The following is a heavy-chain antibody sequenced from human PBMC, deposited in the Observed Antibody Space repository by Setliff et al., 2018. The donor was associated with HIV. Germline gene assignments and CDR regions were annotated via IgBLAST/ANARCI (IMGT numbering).Heavy chain of an antibody. CDR2: INPSSGGT. J-gene: IGHJ6*03. Sequence: GASVKVSCKASGYTFTGYYIHWVRRAPGQGLEWMGRINPSSGGTNYAPKFQGRVTMTRDKSTSTAYMELSRLRSDDTAVYYCATWGGSPDGYFYYYMDVWGKGTTVTVSS. V-gene: IGHV1-2*06. CDR3: ATWGGSPDGYFYYYMDV. CDR1: GYTFTGYY. D-gene: IGHD1-26*01.